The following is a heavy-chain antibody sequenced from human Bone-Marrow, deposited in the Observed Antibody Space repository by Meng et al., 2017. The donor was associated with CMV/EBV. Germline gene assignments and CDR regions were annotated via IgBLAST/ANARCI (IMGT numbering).Heavy chain of an antibody. CDR2: ISYDGSNK. CDR3: AGYVPQSG. D-gene: IGHD3-10*01. CDR1: GFTFSSYA. V-gene: IGHV3-30*04. Sequence: GESLKISCAASGFTFSSYAMHWVRQAPGKGLEWVAVISYDGSNKYYADSVKGRFTISRDNSKNTLYLQMNSLRAEDTAVYYCAGYVPQSGWGQGTLVTVSS. J-gene: IGHJ4*02.